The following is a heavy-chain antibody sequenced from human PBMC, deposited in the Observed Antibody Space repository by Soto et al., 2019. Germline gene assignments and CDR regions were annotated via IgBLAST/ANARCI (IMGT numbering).Heavy chain of an antibody. D-gene: IGHD2-21*01. CDR3: GRVVEGATRHTDFDS. J-gene: IGHJ5*01. CDR2: VYYSGGA. V-gene: IGHV4-39*01. Sequence: SETLSLTCAVSGVSIRSSHSFWGWIRQPPGKGLEFIANVYYSGGAHYNPSFKSRVTISVDTSTNQVSLRMSSVTAADTAVYFCGRVVEGATRHTDFDSWGQGTLVTVSS. CDR1: GVSIRSSHSF.